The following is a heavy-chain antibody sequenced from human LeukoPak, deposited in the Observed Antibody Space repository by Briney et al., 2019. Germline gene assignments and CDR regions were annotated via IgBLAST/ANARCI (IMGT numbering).Heavy chain of an antibody. V-gene: IGHV3-23*01. CDR1: GFTFDTYA. D-gene: IGHD2-2*02. CDR3: AKDGGGYCSSTTCYTTPDY. CDR2: ISGSGGRT. J-gene: IGHJ4*02. Sequence: GKSLRLSCAASGFTFDTYAMSWVRQAPGKGLEWVSAISGSGGRTNYADSVKGRFTISRDNSKNTVYLQMNSLRAEDTAVYYCAKDGGGYCSSTTCYTTPDYWGQGTLVTVSS.